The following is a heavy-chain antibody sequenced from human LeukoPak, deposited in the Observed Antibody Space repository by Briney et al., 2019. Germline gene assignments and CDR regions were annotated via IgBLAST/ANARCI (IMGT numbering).Heavy chain of an antibody. D-gene: IGHD5-18*01. CDR3: ARESGYSYGYMDY. Sequence: SVKVSCKASGGTFSSYAISWVRQAPGQGLEWMGGIIPIFGTANYARKFQGRVTITADESTSTAYMELSSLRSEDMAVYYCARESGYSYGYMDYWGQGTLVTVSS. J-gene: IGHJ4*02. CDR1: GGTFSSYA. V-gene: IGHV1-69*01. CDR2: IIPIFGTA.